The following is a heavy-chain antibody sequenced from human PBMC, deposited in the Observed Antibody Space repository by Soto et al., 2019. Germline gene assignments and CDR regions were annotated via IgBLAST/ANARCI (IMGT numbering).Heavy chain of an antibody. V-gene: IGHV3-33*01. CDR1: GFSFRSYG. J-gene: IGHJ4*02. CDR2: IWYDGSNK. CDR3: ARSNAGNLRGEGDNLDY. D-gene: IGHD4-4*01. Sequence: QVQLVESGGGVVQPGRSLRLSCAASGFSFRSYGMHWVRQAPGKGLEWVALIWYDGSNKNYGDSVKGRFTISRDDSKNTLYLQMNSLSVEDTAVYYCARSNAGNLRGEGDNLDYWGQGIVVTVSS.